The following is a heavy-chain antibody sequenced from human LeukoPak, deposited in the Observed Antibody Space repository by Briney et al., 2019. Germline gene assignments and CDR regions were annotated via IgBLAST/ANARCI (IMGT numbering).Heavy chain of an antibody. D-gene: IGHD3-9*01. J-gene: IGHJ4*02. CDR1: GYTFTSYY. CDR3: ARGESNCDILTGYLDY. Sequence: ASVKVSCKASGYTFTSYYMHWVRQAPGQGLEWMGIINPSGGSTSYAQKFQGRVTMTRDTSTSTVYMELSSLRSEDTAVYYCARGESNCDILTGYLDYWGQGTLVTVSS. CDR2: INPSGGST. V-gene: IGHV1-46*03.